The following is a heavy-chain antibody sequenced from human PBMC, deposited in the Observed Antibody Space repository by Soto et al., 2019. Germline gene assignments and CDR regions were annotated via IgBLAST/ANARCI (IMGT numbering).Heavy chain of an antibody. CDR2: INPSGGRT. J-gene: IGHJ4*02. CDR1: GNSFTTYY. D-gene: IGHD3-22*01. Sequence: ASVKVSGKASGNSFTTYYMHWVRQAPGQGLEWMGTINPSGGRTTYAQKFQGRVTMTRDTSTSTFHMELSSLTSEDTAVYYCAGLYHYDSSGYYDYWGQGTLVTV. V-gene: IGHV1-46*01. CDR3: AGLYHYDSSGYYDY.